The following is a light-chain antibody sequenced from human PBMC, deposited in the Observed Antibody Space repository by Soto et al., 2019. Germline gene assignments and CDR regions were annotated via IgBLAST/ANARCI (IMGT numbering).Light chain of an antibody. J-gene: IGKJ1*01. CDR1: QSLLYSNGKTY. CDR3: MQSLQLPLT. Sequence: DIVMTQSPRSVSVTRGQPASISCKSSQSLLYSNGKTYLHWYLQKPGQPPQLLMYEVSNSFYGMPDSFSGSGSGTDFTLKISRVEAEHVGVYYCMQSLQLPLTFGQGTRVEIK. V-gene: IGKV2D-29*01. CDR2: EVS.